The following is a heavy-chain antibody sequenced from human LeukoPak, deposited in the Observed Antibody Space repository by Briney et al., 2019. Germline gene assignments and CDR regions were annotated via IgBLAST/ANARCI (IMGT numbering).Heavy chain of an antibody. CDR2: IYYSGST. J-gene: IGHJ5*02. V-gene: IGHV4-59*01. CDR3: ARDLSIAAAGTYHWSDP. Sequence: SETLSLTCTVSGGSISSYYWSWIRQPPGKGLEWIGSIYYSGSTNYNPSLKSRVTISVDTSKSQFSLKLTSVTAADTAVYYCARDLSIAAAGTYHWSDPWGQGTLVTVSS. CDR1: GGSISSYY. D-gene: IGHD6-13*01.